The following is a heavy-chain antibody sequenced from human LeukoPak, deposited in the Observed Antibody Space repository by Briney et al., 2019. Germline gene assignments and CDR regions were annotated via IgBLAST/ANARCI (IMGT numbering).Heavy chain of an antibody. D-gene: IGHD6-6*01. CDR2: ISAYNGNT. V-gene: IGHV1-18*01. J-gene: IGHJ4*02. CDR3: ARVVSYEYSSSPEDFDY. CDR1: GYAFTSYG. Sequence: ASVKVSCKASGYAFTSYGICWVREAPGQGLEWMGWISAYNGNTNYAQKLQGRVTMTTDTSTSTHSTELRSLRSDDTAVYYCARVVSYEYSSSPEDFDYWGQRPRVTVSS.